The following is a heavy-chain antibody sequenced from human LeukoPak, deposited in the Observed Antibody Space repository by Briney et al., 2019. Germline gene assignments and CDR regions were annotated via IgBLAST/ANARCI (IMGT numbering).Heavy chain of an antibody. J-gene: IGHJ6*02. D-gene: IGHD6-19*01. CDR1: GFTFDDYA. Sequence: GGSLRLSCAASGFTFDDYAMHWVRQAPGKGLEWVSGISWNSGSIGYADSVKGRFTISRDNAKNSLYLQTNSLRAEDTALYYCAKDMAGSPSSGMDVWGQGTTVTVSS. CDR3: AKDMAGSPSSGMDV. CDR2: ISWNSGSI. V-gene: IGHV3-9*01.